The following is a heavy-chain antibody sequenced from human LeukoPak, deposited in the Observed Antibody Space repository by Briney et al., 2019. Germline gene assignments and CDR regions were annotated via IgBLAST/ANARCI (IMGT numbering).Heavy chain of an antibody. D-gene: IGHD4-11*01. Sequence: GGSLRLSXAASGFTFRSYAMSWARQAPGKGLEWVSAISGSGGSTYYADSVKGRFTISRDNSKNTLYLQMNSLRAEDTAVYYCAKAPTVTTRYYYYYMDVWGKGTTVTVSS. CDR1: GFTFRSYA. CDR2: ISGSGGST. V-gene: IGHV3-23*01. CDR3: AKAPTVTTRYYYYYMDV. J-gene: IGHJ6*03.